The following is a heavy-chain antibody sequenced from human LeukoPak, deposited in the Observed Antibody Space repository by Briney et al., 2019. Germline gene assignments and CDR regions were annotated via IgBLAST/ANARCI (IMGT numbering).Heavy chain of an antibody. CDR3: ARVSRGWNYVDY. J-gene: IGHJ4*02. D-gene: IGHD6-19*01. CDR1: GGSISTYY. CDR2: ISTSGSA. Sequence: PSETLSLTCTVSGGSISTYYWSWIRQPAGEGLEWIGRISTSGSANYNPSLKSRVTMSVDTSKNQFSLTLNSVTAADTGAYFCARVSRGWNYVDYWGQGTLVTVSS. V-gene: IGHV4-4*07.